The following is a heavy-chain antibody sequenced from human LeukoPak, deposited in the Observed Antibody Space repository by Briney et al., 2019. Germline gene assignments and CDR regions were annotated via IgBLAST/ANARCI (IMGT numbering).Heavy chain of an antibody. D-gene: IGHD6-13*01. CDR2: IYYSGTT. V-gene: IGHV4-59*02. J-gene: IGHJ4*02. Sequence: PSETLSLTCTVSGGSVSGYYWSWIRQPPGKGLEWIGFIYYSGTTSYNPSLKSRVTISVDTSKDQFSLKLSSVSAADTAVYYCARGSIAAAVSDNIDYWGQGTLVTVSS. CDR1: GGSVSGYY. CDR3: ARGSIAAAVSDNIDY.